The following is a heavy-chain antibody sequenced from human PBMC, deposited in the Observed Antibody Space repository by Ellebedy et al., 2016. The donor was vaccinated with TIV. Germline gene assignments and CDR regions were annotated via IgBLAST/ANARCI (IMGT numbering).Heavy chain of an antibody. CDR1: GGSISSGRFY. V-gene: IGHV4-61*02. Sequence: SETLSLXCSVSGGSISSGRFYWNWIRQPAGKGLEWIGRIFTSGSFNYNPSLMSRVTISIDTPKNQFSLKVTSVTAADTAVYYCAREFRYDFWRGPLDHWGQGTTVTVSS. J-gene: IGHJ4*02. D-gene: IGHD3-3*01. CDR3: AREFRYDFWRGPLDH. CDR2: IFTSGSF.